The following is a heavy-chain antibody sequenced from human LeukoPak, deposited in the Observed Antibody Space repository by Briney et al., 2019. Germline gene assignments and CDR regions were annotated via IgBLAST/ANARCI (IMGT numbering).Heavy chain of an antibody. D-gene: IGHD2-21*02. CDR3: ARDLEGWRLFPDY. CDR1: GGSFSGYY. Sequence: SETLSLTCAVYGGSFSGYYWSWIRQPPGKGLEWMGDINHSGSTNYNPSLESRVTIPIHTPKNQFALKQSSVTAADTAVYYCARDLEGWRLFPDYWGQGTVVTVSS. J-gene: IGHJ4*02. V-gene: IGHV4-34*01. CDR2: INHSGST.